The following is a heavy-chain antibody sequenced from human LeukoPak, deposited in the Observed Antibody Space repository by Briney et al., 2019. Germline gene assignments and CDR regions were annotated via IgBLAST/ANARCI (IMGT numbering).Heavy chain of an antibody. D-gene: IGHD1-7*01. J-gene: IGHJ4*02. V-gene: IGHV3-23*01. CDR1: GFTFSNYA. Sequence: GGSLRLSCAASGFTFSNYAMSWVRQAPGKGLEWVSTIDIGGTNTYYADSVKGRFTISRDNSKNTLYLQMNSLRAEDTAVYYCAKDSPGELELLGGANYFDYWGQGTLVTVSS. CDR2: IDIGGTNT. CDR3: AKDSPGELELLGGANYFDY.